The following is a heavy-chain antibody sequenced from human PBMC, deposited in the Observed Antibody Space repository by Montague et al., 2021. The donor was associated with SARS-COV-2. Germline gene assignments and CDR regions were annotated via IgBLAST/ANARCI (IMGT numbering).Heavy chain of an antibody. Sequence: SETLSLTCSVYGGSFSDYHWPWIRQSPGAGLEWIGQINHGGSTMYNPSLKSRVTISIDTSKKQFSLTLTSVTAADTAVYYCARGAPGYWGQGTQVTVSS. CDR3: ARGAPGY. CDR2: INHGGST. D-gene: IGHD1-1*01. J-gene: IGHJ4*02. CDR1: GGSFSDYH. V-gene: IGHV4-34*01.